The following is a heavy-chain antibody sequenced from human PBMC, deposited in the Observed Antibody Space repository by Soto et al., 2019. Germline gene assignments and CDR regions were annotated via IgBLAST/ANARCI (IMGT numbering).Heavy chain of an antibody. CDR3: ARQYYDILTGYHY. CDR2: MYYSGRT. D-gene: IGHD3-9*01. J-gene: IGHJ4*02. CDR1: GGSITSYY. V-gene: IGHV4-59*08. Sequence: SETLSLTCSVSGGSITSYYLTWIRQPPGKGLEWIEYMYYSGRTNYNPSLKSRVTISVGTSENQFSLKLSSVTPADTAVYYCARQYYDILTGYHYWGQGTLVTVS.